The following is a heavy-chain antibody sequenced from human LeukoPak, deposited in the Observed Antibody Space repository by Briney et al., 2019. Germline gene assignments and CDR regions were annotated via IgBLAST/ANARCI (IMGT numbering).Heavy chain of an antibody. CDR1: GFTFDESA. D-gene: IGHD5-24*01. CDR2: IGWDSNSI. CDR3: AKAMAAPGAFDI. V-gene: IGHV3-9*01. Sequence: PGGSLRLSCAASGFTFDESAMHWVRQAPGKGLEWVSGIGWDSNSITYADSVKGRFTISRDNAKNSLYLQMNSLRAEDTALYYCAKAMAAPGAFDIWGQGTVVTVSS. J-gene: IGHJ3*02.